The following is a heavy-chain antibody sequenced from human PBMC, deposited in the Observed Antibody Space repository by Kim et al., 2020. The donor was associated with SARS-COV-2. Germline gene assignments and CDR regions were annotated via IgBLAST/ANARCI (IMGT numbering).Heavy chain of an antibody. D-gene: IGHD3-9*01. Sequence: SETLSLTCTVSGGSISSSSYYWGWIRQPPGKGLEWIGSIYYSGSTYYNPSLKSRVTISVDTSKNQFSLKLSSVTAADTAVYYCARHTSSATLNYDILTGYYISWFDPWGQGTLVTVSS. CDR3: ARHTSSATLNYDILTGYYISWFDP. CDR1: GGSISSSSYY. CDR2: IYYSGST. J-gene: IGHJ5*02. V-gene: IGHV4-39*01.